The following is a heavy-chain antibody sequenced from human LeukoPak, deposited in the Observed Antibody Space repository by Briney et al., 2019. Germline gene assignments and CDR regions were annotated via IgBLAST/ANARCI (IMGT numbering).Heavy chain of an antibody. CDR3: AKDEIDAVAGLLDY. CDR2: ISFDGSNK. D-gene: IGHD6-19*01. V-gene: IGHV3-30*18. Sequence: PGRSLRLSCAASGFTFSSYGMYWVRQAPGKGLEWVAVISFDGSNKYYADSVRGRFTVSRDNSKDTLYLQMNSLRAEDTAVYYCAKDEIDAVAGLLDYWGQGILVTVSS. CDR1: GFTFSSYG. J-gene: IGHJ4*02.